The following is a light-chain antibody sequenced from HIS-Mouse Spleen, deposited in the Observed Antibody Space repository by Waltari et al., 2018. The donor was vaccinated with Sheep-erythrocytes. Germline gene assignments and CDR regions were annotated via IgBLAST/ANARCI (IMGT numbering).Light chain of an antibody. J-gene: IGLJ3*02. CDR3: YSTDSSGNHWV. CDR1: ALPKKY. CDR2: EDS. V-gene: IGLV3-10*01. Sequence: SYELTQPPSVSVSPGQTARITCSGDALPKKYPYLYQQKSGQAPVLVIYEDSKRPSGIPERFSGSSSGTMATLTISGAQVEDDADYYCYSTDSSGNHWVFGGGTKPTVL.